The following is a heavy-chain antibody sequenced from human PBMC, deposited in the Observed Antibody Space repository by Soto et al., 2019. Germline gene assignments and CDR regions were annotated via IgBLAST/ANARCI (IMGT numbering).Heavy chain of an antibody. CDR2: IYTSGST. D-gene: IGHD6-13*01. CDR3: ARDREGSSWSRYYYYGMDV. J-gene: IGHJ6*02. V-gene: IGHV4-4*07. Sequence: KPSETLSLTCTVSGGSISSYYWSWIRQPAGKGLEWIGRIYTSGSTNYNPSLKSRVTMSVDTSKNQFSLKLSSVTAADTAVYYCARDREGSSWSRYYYYGMDVWGQGTTVTVSS. CDR1: GGSISSYY.